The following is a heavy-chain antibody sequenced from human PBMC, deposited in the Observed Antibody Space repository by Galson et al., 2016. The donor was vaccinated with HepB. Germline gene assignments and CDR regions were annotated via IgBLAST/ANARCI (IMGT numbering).Heavy chain of an antibody. Sequence: SETLSLTCTVSGGSTSNYTLYWGWVRQSPGKGLEWIGSILHSGTTYHNPSLERRVTLSVDTSTGQFSLRMRSVTAADTAVYYCVASRTGVATSGFYVPVRWDYWGQGVLVRVSS. V-gene: IGHV4-39*01. CDR3: VASRTGVATSGFYVPVRWDY. J-gene: IGHJ4*02. CDR1: GGSTSNYTLY. D-gene: IGHD6-19*01. CDR2: ILHSGTT.